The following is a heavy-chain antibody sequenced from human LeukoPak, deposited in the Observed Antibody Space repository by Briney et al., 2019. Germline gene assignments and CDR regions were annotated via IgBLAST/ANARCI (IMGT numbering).Heavy chain of an antibody. CDR1: GFTFSSYA. Sequence: GRSLRLSCAASGFTFSSYAMSWVRQAPGKGLEWVSSISSSSSYIYYVDSLKGRFTISRDNAKNSLYLQMNSLRAEDTAVYYCATLGENGFDIWGQGTMVTVSS. V-gene: IGHV3-21*01. CDR3: ATLGENGFDI. D-gene: IGHD3-16*01. CDR2: ISSSSSYI. J-gene: IGHJ3*02.